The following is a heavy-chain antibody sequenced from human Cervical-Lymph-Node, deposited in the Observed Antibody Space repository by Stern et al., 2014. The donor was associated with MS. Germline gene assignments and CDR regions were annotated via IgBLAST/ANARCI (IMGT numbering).Heavy chain of an antibody. V-gene: IGHV5-51*03. CDR2: IYPGDSDT. CDR1: GYSFSSYW. CDR3: AKREGEDTAGLGTFYYYSMDV. Sequence: EVQLVESGAEVKKPGESLNISCKGSGYSFSSYWIGWVRQKPGKGLEWMGIIYPGDSDTRYSPSFQGQVTISADKSTSTAYLQCSSLKASDTATYYCAKREGEDTAGLGTFYYYSMDVWGQGTTVTVSS. J-gene: IGHJ6*02. D-gene: IGHD5-18*01.